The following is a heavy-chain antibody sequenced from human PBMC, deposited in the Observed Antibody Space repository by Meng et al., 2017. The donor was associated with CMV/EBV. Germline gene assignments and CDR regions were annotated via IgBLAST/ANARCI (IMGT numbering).Heavy chain of an antibody. Sequence: GESLKISCPASGFTFSSYAMSWVRQAPGKGLEWVSAISGSGGSTYYTDSVKGRFTISRDNSKNTLYLQMNSLRAEDTAVYYCAKDSLRAAGISYYFDYWGQGTLVTVSS. CDR2: ISGSGGST. J-gene: IGHJ4*02. CDR3: AKDSLRAAGISYYFDY. D-gene: IGHD6-13*01. V-gene: IGHV3-23*01. CDR1: GFTFSSYA.